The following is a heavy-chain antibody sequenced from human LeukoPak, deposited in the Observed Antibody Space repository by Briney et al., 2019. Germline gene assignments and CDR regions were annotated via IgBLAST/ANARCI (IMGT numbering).Heavy chain of an antibody. J-gene: IGHJ5*02. V-gene: IGHV1-2*02. Sequence: ASVKVSCKASGYTFTGYYMHWVRRAPGQGLEWMGWINPNSGGTNYAQKFQGRVTMTRDTSISTAYMELSRLRSDDTAVYYCARVGAPGIAAAGTWFDPWGQGTLVTVSS. CDR3: ARVGAPGIAAAGTWFDP. CDR1: GYTFTGYY. D-gene: IGHD6-13*01. CDR2: INPNSGGT.